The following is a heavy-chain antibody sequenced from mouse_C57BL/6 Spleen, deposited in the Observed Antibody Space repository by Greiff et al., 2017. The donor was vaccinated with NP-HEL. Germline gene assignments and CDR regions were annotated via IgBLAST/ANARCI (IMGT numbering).Heavy chain of an antibody. CDR3: ARRVGYYYGSSYWYFDV. CDR1: GFSLSTSGMG. J-gene: IGHJ1*03. D-gene: IGHD1-1*01. V-gene: IGHV8-12*01. Sequence: QVTLKVSGPGILQSSQTLSLTCCFSGFSLSTSGMGVSWIRQPSGKGLEWLAHIYWDDDKRYNPSLKSRLTISKDTSRNQVFLKITSVDTADTATYYGARRVGYYYGSSYWYFDVWGTGTTVTVSS. CDR2: IYWDDDK.